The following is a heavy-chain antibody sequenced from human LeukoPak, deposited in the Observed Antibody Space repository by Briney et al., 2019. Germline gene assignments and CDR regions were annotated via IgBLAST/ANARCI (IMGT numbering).Heavy chain of an antibody. CDR2: ISWHSVNI. D-gene: IGHD3-3*01. V-gene: IGHV3-9*03. CDR3: VKDAGGGGFGIFGTFAL. Sequence: GGSLRLSCAASGFTFDDYTMHWVRQAPGKGLEWVSGISWHSVNIHYADSVKGRFTISRDNAKNSLYLQMNSLRVEDMALYYCVKDAGGGGFGIFGTFALWGRGTLVTVSS. J-gene: IGHJ2*01. CDR1: GFTFDDYT.